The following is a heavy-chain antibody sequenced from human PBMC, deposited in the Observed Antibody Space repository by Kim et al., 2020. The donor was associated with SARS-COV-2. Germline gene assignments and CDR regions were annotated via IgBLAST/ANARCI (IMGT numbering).Heavy chain of an antibody. D-gene: IGHD4-17*01. CDR3: ASPSVDDYGDYDTSGTFDY. CDR2: INHSGST. J-gene: IGHJ4*02. V-gene: IGHV4-34*01. Sequence: SETLSLTCAVYGGSFSGYYWSWIRQPPGKGLEWIGEINHSGSTNHNPSLKSRVTISVDTSKNQFSLKLSSVTAADTAVYYCASPSVDDYGDYDTSGTFDYWGQGTLVTVSS. CDR1: GGSFSGYY.